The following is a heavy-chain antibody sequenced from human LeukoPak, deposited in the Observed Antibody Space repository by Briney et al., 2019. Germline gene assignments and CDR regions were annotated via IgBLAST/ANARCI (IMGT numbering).Heavy chain of an antibody. Sequence: GASVKVSCKASGHIFPSDGVSWVRQAPGQGLEWMGWISADNANTKYAQKFQGRVTVTIATSTNTAYMELRGLKSDDTALYYCARGWELHDWGQGTLVTVSS. D-gene: IGHD4-23*01. CDR2: ISADNANT. V-gene: IGHV1-18*01. CDR1: GHIFPSDG. CDR3: ARGWELHD. J-gene: IGHJ4*02.